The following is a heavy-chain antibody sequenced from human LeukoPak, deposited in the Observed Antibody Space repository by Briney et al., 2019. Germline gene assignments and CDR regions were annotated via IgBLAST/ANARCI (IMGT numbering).Heavy chain of an antibody. Sequence: GGSLRLSCAASGFTFSSYAMSWVRQAPGKGLEWVSGISGSGGSTYYADSVKGRFTISRDNAKNTLYLQMNSLRAEDTAIYYCAKPPLYGSGRNYYYYYMDVWGKGTTVTISS. D-gene: IGHD3-10*01. CDR3: AKPPLYGSGRNYYYYYMDV. V-gene: IGHV3-23*01. CDR2: ISGSGGST. CDR1: GFTFSSYA. J-gene: IGHJ6*03.